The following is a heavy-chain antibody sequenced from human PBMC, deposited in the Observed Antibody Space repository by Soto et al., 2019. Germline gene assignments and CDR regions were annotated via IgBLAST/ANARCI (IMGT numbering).Heavy chain of an antibody. CDR3: AKGGPDGFCRGGRCYFDY. CDR2: ISWNSNII. Sequence: EVQLVESGGGLVQPGRSLRLSCAASGFTFDDYAMHWVRRVPGKGLEWVSSISWNSNIIGYADSVKGRFTISSDNAKHSLYLQMNSLRPEDTALYYCAKGGPDGFCRGGRCYFDYWGQGTLVTVSS. D-gene: IGHD2-15*01. CDR1: GFTFDDYA. V-gene: IGHV3-9*01. J-gene: IGHJ4*02.